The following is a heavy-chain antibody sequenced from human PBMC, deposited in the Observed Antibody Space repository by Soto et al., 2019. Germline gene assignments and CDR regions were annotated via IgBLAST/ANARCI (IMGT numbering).Heavy chain of an antibody. D-gene: IGHD3-10*01. CDR2: IIPIFGTA. Sequence: ASVKVSCKASGGTFSSYAISWVRQAPGQGLEWMGEIIPIFGTANYAQKFQGRVTITADESTSTAYMELSSLRSEDTAVYYCARDPKYGSGSYDQYGMDVWGQGTTVTVSS. V-gene: IGHV1-69*13. CDR1: GGTFSSYA. J-gene: IGHJ6*02. CDR3: ARDPKYGSGSYDQYGMDV.